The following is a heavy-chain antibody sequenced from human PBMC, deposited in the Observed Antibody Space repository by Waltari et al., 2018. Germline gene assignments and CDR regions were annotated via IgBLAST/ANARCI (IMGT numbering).Heavy chain of an antibody. Sequence: QVQLQESVPSLLKPSETMSLLCTVSGRSISGFYWSWVRQPPGKGLDWIGYIYYTGSTNFNPSLKSRVTMSVDTSKNQFSLKLSSVTAADTAFYYCARGGGGDWEWFDPWGQGTLVTVSS. J-gene: IGHJ5*02. CDR2: IYYTGST. V-gene: IGHV4-59*01. CDR3: ARGGGGDWEWFDP. D-gene: IGHD2-21*02. CDR1: GRSISGFY.